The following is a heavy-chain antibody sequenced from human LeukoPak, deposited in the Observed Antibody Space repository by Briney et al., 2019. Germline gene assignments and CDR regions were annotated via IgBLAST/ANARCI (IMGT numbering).Heavy chain of an antibody. CDR3: AKVRSTMVRGVSDS. CDR2: ISGSGDSS. Sequence: PGGSLRLSCAVSGFTFSSYAMTWVRQAPGKGLEWVSGISGSGDSSYYADSVKGHFTISRDNSKNTLYLQMNNLRAEDTAVYYCAKVRSTMVRGVSDSWGQGTLVTVSS. CDR1: GFTFSSYA. J-gene: IGHJ4*02. V-gene: IGHV3-23*01. D-gene: IGHD3-10*01.